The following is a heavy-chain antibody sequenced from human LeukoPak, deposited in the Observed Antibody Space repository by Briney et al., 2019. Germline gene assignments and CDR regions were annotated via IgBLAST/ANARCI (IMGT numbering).Heavy chain of an antibody. CDR1: GGSISSSNW. CDR2: IYHSGST. D-gene: IGHD3-9*01. CDR3: ARSARVLRYFRGPPATWFDP. V-gene: IGHV4-4*02. J-gene: IGHJ5*02. Sequence: KPSETLSLTCAVSGGSISSSNWWSWVRQPPGKGLEWIGEIYHSGSTNYNPSLKSRVTISVDTSKNQFSLKLSSVTAADTAVYYCARSARVLRYFRGPPATWFDPWGQGTLVTVSS.